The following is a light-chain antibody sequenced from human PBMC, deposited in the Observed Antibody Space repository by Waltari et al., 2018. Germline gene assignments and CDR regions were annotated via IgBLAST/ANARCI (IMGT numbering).Light chain of an antibody. Sequence: DIQMTQSPSSLSASIGDRVTITCRASQSINTYLNGYQQKPGQAPNIRIYAASSLRSGVPSRFRGSGSGTEFTVTITSLQPEDIATYYCQQSLTTPYSFGQGTKLDI. CDR2: AAS. J-gene: IGKJ2*03. CDR1: QSINTY. CDR3: QQSLTTPYS. V-gene: IGKV1-39*01.